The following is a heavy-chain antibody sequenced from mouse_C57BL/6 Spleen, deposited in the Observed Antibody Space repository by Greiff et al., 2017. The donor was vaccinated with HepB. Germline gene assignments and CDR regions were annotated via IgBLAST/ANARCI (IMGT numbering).Heavy chain of an antibody. D-gene: IGHD1-1*01. CDR1: GYTFTSYW. V-gene: IGHV1-5*01. CDR3: TRGDYCGRSPFAY. CDR2: IYPGNSDT. Sequence: EVQLQQSGTVLARPGASVKMSCKTSGYTFTSYWMHWVQQRPGQGLEWIGAIYPGNSDTSYNQKFKGKAKMTAVTSASTAYMELTGLTYEDSAVYYCTRGDYCGRSPFAYWGQGTLVTVSA. J-gene: IGHJ3*01.